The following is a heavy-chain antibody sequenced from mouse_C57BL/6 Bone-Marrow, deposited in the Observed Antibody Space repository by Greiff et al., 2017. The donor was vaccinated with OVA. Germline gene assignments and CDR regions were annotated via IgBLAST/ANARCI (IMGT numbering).Heavy chain of an antibody. D-gene: IGHD1-1*01. Sequence: QVQLQQPGAELVKPGASVKLSCKASGYTFTSYWMHWVKQRPGRGLEWIGRIDPNSGGTKYNEKFKSKATLTVDKPSSTAYMQLSSLTSEDSAVYYWARGVTVVATPSYYFDYWGQGTTLTVSS. CDR2: IDPNSGGT. V-gene: IGHV1-72*01. J-gene: IGHJ2*01. CDR1: GYTFTSYW. CDR3: ARGVTVVATPSYYFDY.